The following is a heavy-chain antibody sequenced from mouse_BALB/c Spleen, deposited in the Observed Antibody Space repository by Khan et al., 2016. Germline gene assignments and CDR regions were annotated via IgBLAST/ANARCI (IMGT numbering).Heavy chain of an antibody. CDR3: NAIYDDNYYYFTS. CDR2: IDPENGAT. CDR1: GFNIKDYY. Sequence: VQLQQPGAELVRSGASVRLSCTASGFNIKDYYIHWVKQRPEQCLEWIGWIDPENGATEYAPKFQGKATMTADTSSNTAYLQLSRLTSGDTAVCYCNAIYDDNYYYFTSWGQCTTLTVYS. J-gene: IGHJ2*01. V-gene: IGHV14-4*02. D-gene: IGHD2-1*01.